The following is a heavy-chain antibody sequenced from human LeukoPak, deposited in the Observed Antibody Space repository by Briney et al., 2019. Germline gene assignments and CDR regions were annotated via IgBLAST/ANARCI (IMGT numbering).Heavy chain of an antibody. D-gene: IGHD2-15*01. CDR1: GYTFTSYG. Sequence: ASVKVSCKASGYTFTSYGISWVRQAPGQGLEWMGWISAYNGNTNYAQKLQGRVTMTTDTSTSTAYMELGSLRPDDTAVYYCARAGDCSGGSCYSGAYYFDYWGQGTLVTVSS. V-gene: IGHV1-18*04. J-gene: IGHJ4*02. CDR2: ISAYNGNT. CDR3: ARAGDCSGGSCYSGAYYFDY.